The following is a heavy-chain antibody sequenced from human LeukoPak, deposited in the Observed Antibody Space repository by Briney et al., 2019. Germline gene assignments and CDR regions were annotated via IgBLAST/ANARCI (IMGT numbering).Heavy chain of an antibody. J-gene: IGHJ4*02. CDR3: AKDEYYYGSGSYSN. CDR1: GFTFDNFA. D-gene: IGHD3-10*01. CDR2: ITWNSRVK. Sequence: GGSLRLSCAASGFTFDNFAMHWVRQAPGKGLEWVSGITWNSRVKTYTPSVKGRFTISRDNSKNSLYLQMNSLRAEDTALYYCAKDEYYYGSGSYSNWGQGTLVTVSS. V-gene: IGHV3-9*01.